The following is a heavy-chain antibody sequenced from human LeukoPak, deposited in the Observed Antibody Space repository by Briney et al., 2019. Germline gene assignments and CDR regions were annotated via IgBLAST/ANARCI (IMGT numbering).Heavy chain of an antibody. J-gene: IGHJ4*02. CDR2: IIPILGIA. CDR1: GGTFSSYT. Sequence: EASVKVSCKASGGTFSSYTISWVRQAPGQGLEWMGRIIPILGIANYAQKFQDRVTITAHKSTSTAYMELSSLRSEDTAVYYCASAAIVVVPAAKSIGSFDYWGQGTLVTVSS. V-gene: IGHV1-69*02. D-gene: IGHD2-2*01. CDR3: ASAAIVVVPAAKSIGSFDY.